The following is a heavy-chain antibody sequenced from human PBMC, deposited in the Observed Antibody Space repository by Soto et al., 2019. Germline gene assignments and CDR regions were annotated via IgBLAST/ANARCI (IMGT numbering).Heavy chain of an antibody. CDR3: VNGAFYDSEVRTFDI. J-gene: IGHJ3*02. D-gene: IGHD3-22*01. Sequence: GGSLRLSCSASGFTFSSYAMHWVRQAPGKGLEYVSGITSNGGSTYYAEPVKGRLTIPRDNSKNTLHLQMRSLRAEDTALYYCVNGAFYDSEVRTFDIWGQGTMVTVSS. V-gene: IGHV3-64D*06. CDR1: GFTFSSYA. CDR2: ITSNGGST.